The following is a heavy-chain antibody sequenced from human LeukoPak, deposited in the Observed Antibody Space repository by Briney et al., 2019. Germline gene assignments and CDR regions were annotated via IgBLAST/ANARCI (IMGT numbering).Heavy chain of an antibody. CDR2: IHSADSNT. V-gene: IGHV5-51*01. D-gene: IGHD4-17*01. CDR3: AGARHGDYRWDY. J-gene: IGHJ4*02. CDR1: GYSLTNYW. Sequence: GESLKISCKDSGYSLTNYWIGWVRQMPGKGLEWMGIIHSADSNTKYSPSFQGQVTISADKSISTAYLQWSGLKASDTAMYYCAGARHGDYRWDYWGQGTLVTVSS.